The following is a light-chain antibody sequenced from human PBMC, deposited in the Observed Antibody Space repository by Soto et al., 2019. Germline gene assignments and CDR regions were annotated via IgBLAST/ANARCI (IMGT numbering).Light chain of an antibody. J-gene: IGLJ3*02. V-gene: IGLV2-23*01. Sequence: QSALTQPAAVSGAPGQSSTISCTGTSSDVGSYNLVSWYQQHPGKAPKLMIYEGSKRPSGVSNRFSGSKSGNTASLTISVLQARDEAAYDVCLYTVSSTPWVFGGGTKVTVL. CDR3: CLYTVSSTPWV. CDR2: EGS. CDR1: SSDVGSYNL.